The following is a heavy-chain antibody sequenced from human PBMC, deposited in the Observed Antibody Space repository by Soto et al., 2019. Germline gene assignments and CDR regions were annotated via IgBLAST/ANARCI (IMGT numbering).Heavy chain of an antibody. CDR3: VRARIDL. J-gene: IGHJ2*01. Sequence: EVQLVESGGGLVQPGGSLRLSCAAAGFTFSNYWMTWVRQAPGKGLEWVANVNPDGSAKYYVDSVTGRFTISSDNVKNSLYLQMNRLRADDTALYYCVRARIDLWGRGTLVTVSS. CDR1: GFTFSNYW. CDR2: VNPDGSAK. V-gene: IGHV3-7*01.